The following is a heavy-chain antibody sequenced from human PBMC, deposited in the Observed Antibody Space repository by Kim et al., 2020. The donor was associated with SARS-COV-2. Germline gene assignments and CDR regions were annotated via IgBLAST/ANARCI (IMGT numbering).Heavy chain of an antibody. CDR3: ARHWAVAAPIFDY. Sequence: YNPSLKSRVTISVDTSKNQFSLKLSSVTAADTAVYYCARHWAVAAPIFDYWGQGTLVTVSS. V-gene: IGHV4-59*08. J-gene: IGHJ4*02. D-gene: IGHD6-19*01.